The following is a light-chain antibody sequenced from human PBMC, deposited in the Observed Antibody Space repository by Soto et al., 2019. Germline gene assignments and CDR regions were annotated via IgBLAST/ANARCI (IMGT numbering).Light chain of an antibody. J-gene: IGKJ2*01. CDR1: QSVSSY. CDR2: DAS. CDR3: QHRSSWPPYT. V-gene: IGKV3-11*01. Sequence: EIVLTQSPATLSLSPGEIATLSCRASQSVSSYLAWYQQKPGQAPRLLIYDASNRATGIPASFSGSGYGTYLALTISSLEPDDFEVYYCQHRSSWPPYTVGQGTKLEI.